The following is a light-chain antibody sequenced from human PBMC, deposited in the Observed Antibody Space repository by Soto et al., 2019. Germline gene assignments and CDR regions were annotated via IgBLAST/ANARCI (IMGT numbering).Light chain of an antibody. V-gene: IGLV1-40*01. CDR2: TNS. CDR1: ISNIGAGYD. CDR3: QSYDSSLSALV. J-gene: IGLJ3*02. Sequence: QSALTQPPSVSGAPGQGVTISCAGTISNIGAGYDVHWYQQVPGTAPKLLIYTNSNRPSGVPDRFSGSKSGTSASLAITGLQAADEADYYCQSYDSSLSALVFGGGTKLTVL.